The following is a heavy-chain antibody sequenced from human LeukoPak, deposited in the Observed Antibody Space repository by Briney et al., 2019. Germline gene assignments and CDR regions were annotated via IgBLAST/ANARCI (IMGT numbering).Heavy chain of an antibody. CDR3: ARHRRYYYDSRGYYYFDY. V-gene: IGHV4-4*02. D-gene: IGHD3-22*01. CDR1: GGSITTSDW. J-gene: IGHJ4*02. CDR2: IYHGGST. Sequence: PSETLSLTCTVSGGSITTSDWWSWVRQPPGKGLEWIGEIYHGGSTNYNPSLKSRVTISVDKSKNQFSLNMTSVTAADTAVYYCARHRRYYYDSRGYYYFDYWGQGTLVTVSS.